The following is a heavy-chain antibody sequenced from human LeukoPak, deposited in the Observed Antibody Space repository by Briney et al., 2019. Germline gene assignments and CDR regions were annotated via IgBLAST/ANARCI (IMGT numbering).Heavy chain of an antibody. CDR3: AKVEKSTSPGGIDY. D-gene: IGHD5-24*01. V-gene: IGHV3-30*02. Sequence: QPGGPLRLSCAASGFPFSNFGMLWVRQAPPRGVEWVTFIRFDGTNKYYADSVKGRFTISRDNSKNTLYLQMNSLRVEDTAMYYCAKVEKSTSPGGIDYWGQGTLVTVSS. CDR1: GFPFSNFG. CDR2: IRFDGTNK. J-gene: IGHJ4*02.